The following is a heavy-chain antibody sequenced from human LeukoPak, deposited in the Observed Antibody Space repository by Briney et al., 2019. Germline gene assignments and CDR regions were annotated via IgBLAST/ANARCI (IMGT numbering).Heavy chain of an antibody. D-gene: IGHD3-10*01. CDR2: ISSNGGST. J-gene: IGHJ4*02. Sequence: GGSLRLSCAASGFTFSSYAMHWVRQAPGKGLEYVSAISSNGGSTSYANSVKGRFTISRDNSKNTLYLQMGSLRAEDMAVYYCARDAYGSGSYFYYFDYWGQGTLVTVSS. CDR1: GFTFSSYA. V-gene: IGHV3-64*01. CDR3: ARDAYGSGSYFYYFDY.